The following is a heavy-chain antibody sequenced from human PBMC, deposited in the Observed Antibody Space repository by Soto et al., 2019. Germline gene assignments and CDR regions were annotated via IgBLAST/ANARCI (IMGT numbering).Heavy chain of an antibody. CDR2: ISSSGSTI. D-gene: IGHD2-15*01. Sequence: GGSLRLSCAASGFTFSSYAMSWVRQAPGKGLEWVSYISSSGSTIYYADSVKGRFTISRDNAKNSLYLQMNSLRAEDAAVYYCARAGYCSGGSCPPTPNWFDPWGQGTLVTVSS. CDR3: ARAGYCSGGSCPPTPNWFDP. V-gene: IGHV3-48*04. J-gene: IGHJ5*02. CDR1: GFTFSSYA.